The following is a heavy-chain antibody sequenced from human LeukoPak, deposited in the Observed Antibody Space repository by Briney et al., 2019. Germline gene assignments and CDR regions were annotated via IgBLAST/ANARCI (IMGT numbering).Heavy chain of an antibody. CDR1: GFTFRSKW. V-gene: IGHV3-7*01. D-gene: IGHD3-22*01. J-gene: IGHJ4*02. CDR2: IQPDGSEQ. CDR3: ARHVVAVGFDY. Sequence: GGSLRLSCAASGFTFRSKWMSWVRQAPGKGLEWVGNIQPDGSEQYPVDSVKGRFTISRDNAKNSLYLQMNSLRVEDTAVYYCARHVVAVGFDYWGQGTLVTVSS.